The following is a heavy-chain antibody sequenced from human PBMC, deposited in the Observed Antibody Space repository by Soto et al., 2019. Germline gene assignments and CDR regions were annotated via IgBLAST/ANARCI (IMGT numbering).Heavy chain of an antibody. J-gene: IGHJ6*01. D-gene: IGHD3-10*01. Sequence: PGGSLRLSCAASGFTFSSYAMHWVRQAPGKGLEWVAVISYDGSNKYYADSVKGRFTISRDNSKNTLYLQMNSLRAEDTAVYYCARGHTAYYYAPTVTYGMDVWGHGTTVTVSS. CDR2: ISYDGSNK. CDR3: ARGHTAYYYAPTVTYGMDV. CDR1: GFTFSSYA. V-gene: IGHV3-30-3*01.